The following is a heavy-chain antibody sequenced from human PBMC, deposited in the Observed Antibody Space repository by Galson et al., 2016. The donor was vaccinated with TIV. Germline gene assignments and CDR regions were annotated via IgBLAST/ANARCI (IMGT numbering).Heavy chain of an antibody. Sequence: SVKVSCKASGYTLTTYDINWLRQTSGQGLEWMGWLNPKSGDTAFAQKFQGRVFVTRDTSINTAYMELRSLTSEDTAVYYCARSQSCGGDCYYFDYWGRGTLVTVSS. CDR3: ARSQSCGGDCYYFDY. CDR2: LNPKSGDT. D-gene: IGHD2-21*02. CDR1: GYTLTTYD. V-gene: IGHV1-8*02. J-gene: IGHJ4*02.